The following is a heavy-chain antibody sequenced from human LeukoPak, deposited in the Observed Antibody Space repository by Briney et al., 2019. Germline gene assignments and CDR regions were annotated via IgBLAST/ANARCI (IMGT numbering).Heavy chain of an antibody. J-gene: IGHJ4*02. CDR2: FDAEQDET. CDR3: ATDMMNGTTWRDY. V-gene: IGHV1-24*01. D-gene: IGHD1-1*01. CDR1: GYALAELS. Sequence: VASVKVSCRVSGYALAELSIHWVRQTPGKGLEWMGGFDAEQDETLYAQKFEGRVTMTEDTSTATAHLEMNRLTSDDTGVYFCATDMMNGTTWRDYWGQGTLVVVSS.